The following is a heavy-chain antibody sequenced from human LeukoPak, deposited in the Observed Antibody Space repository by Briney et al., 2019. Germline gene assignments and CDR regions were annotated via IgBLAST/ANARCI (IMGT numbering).Heavy chain of an antibody. Sequence: PGRSLRFSCATSCWTISIYSIHWRRQAPGKGMEWVAVVSNDGRNEYYADSVQGRFSISRDNSKNTVYLQMNSLRAEDTAVYYWVRDSASTPLAYCGQGTLVTVSS. CDR1: CWTISIYS. CDR2: VSNDGRNE. V-gene: IGHV3-33*01. D-gene: IGHD1-26*01. J-gene: IGHJ4*02. CDR3: VRDSASTPLAY.